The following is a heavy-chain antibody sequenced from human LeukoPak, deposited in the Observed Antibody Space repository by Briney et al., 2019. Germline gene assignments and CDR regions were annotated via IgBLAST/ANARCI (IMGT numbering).Heavy chain of an antibody. CDR2: INPNSGGT. V-gene: IGHV1-2*06. J-gene: IGHJ4*02. Sequence: GASVKVSCKASGYTFTDYYIHWVRQAPGQGLEWMGRINPNSGGTNYAQKFQGRVVMTRDTSISTPYMKLSRLRSDDTAVYYCARVPYCSDNNCRDYWGQGTLVTVSS. D-gene: IGHD2-15*01. CDR3: ARVPYCSDNNCRDY. CDR1: GYTFTDYY.